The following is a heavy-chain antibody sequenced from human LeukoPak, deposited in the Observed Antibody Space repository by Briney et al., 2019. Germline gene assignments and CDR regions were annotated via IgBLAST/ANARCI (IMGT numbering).Heavy chain of an antibody. CDR3: AGRIAGTTLSWWFDP. J-gene: IGHJ5*02. D-gene: IGHD1-7*01. CDR1: GYTFTGYY. V-gene: IGHV1-2*02. Sequence: ASVKVSCKASGYTFTGYYMHWVRQAPGQGLEWRGWINPNSGGTNYAQKFQGRVTMTRDTSISTAYMELSRLRSDDTAVYYCAGRIAGTTLSWWFDPWGQGTLVTVSS. CDR2: INPNSGGT.